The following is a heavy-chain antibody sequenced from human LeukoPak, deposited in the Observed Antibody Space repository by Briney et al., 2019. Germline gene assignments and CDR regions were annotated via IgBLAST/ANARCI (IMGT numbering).Heavy chain of an antibody. J-gene: IGHJ4*02. CDR1: GVSISSSTYH. CDR3: ARDPYSGYGRFDY. Sequence: SSETLSLTCTVSGVSISSSTYHWGWIRQPPGKGLEWIGTIYSSGSTYYNSSLKSRVTISVDTSKNHFSLKLNSVTAADTAVYYCARDPYSGYGRFDYWGQGTLVTVSS. CDR2: IYSSGST. D-gene: IGHD5-12*01. V-gene: IGHV4-39*07.